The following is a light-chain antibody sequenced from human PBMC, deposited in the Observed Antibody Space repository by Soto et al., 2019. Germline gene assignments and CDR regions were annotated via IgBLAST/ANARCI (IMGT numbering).Light chain of an antibody. V-gene: IGLV2-14*03. CDR2: HVT. CDR1: SSDIGHYDY. J-gene: IGLJ1*01. Sequence: QSALTQPASVSGSPGQSIAISCTGTSSDIGHYDYVSWYQQHPGKAPKLMIYHVTYRPSGVSNRYSGSKSGNSASLTIPELQADDEADYYCCSLTTSHTYVFGSGTKVTVL. CDR3: CSLTTSHTYV.